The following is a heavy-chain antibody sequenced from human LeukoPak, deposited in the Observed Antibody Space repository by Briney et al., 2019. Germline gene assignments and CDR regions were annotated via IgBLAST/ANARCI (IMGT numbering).Heavy chain of an antibody. Sequence: GGSLRLSCAASGFTFSSYAMHWVRQAPGKGLEWGAVISYDGSNKYYADSVKGRFTISRDNSKNTLYLQMNSLRAEDTAVYYCARDSGTTPFDYWGQGTLVTVSS. CDR1: GFTFSSYA. CDR3: ARDSGTTPFDY. V-gene: IGHV3-30*04. J-gene: IGHJ4*02. D-gene: IGHD4-11*01. CDR2: ISYDGSNK.